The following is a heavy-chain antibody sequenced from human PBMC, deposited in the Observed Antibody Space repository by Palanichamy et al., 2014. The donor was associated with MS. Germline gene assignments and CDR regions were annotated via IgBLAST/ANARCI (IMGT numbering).Heavy chain of an antibody. Sequence: EVQVVESGGGLVQPGGSLRLSCAASGFTLVLLDDLGRQAPGKGLEWVANIKQDESEKYYVDSVKGRFTISRDNAKKSLYLQMNSLGAEDTALYYCARVQYFAHTHYYIDVWGQGTTVTVSS. J-gene: IGHJ6*03. D-gene: IGHD3-9*01. CDR2: IKQDESEK. CDR3: ARVQYFAHTHYYIDV. CDR1: GFTLVLL. V-gene: IGHV3-7*01.